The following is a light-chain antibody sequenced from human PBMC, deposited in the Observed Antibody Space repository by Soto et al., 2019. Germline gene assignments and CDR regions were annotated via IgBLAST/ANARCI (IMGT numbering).Light chain of an antibody. J-gene: IGLJ2*01. CDR3: SSYTSSSTLV. Sequence: QSALTQPASVSGSPGQSITISCTGTTSDVGAYDYVSWYQQHPDKAPKLIIYDVSSRPSGISNRFPGSKSGNTASLTISGLQAEDEGDYYCSSYTSSSTLVFGGGTKLTVL. CDR1: TSDVGAYDY. CDR2: DVS. V-gene: IGLV2-14*03.